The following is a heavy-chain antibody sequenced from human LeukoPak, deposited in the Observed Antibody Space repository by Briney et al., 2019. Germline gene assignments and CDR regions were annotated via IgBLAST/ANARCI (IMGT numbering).Heavy chain of an antibody. V-gene: IGHV3-64D*06. D-gene: IGHD3-10*01. CDR1: GFTFSSYA. Sequence: PGASLRLSCAASGFTFSSYAMSWVRQAPGKGLEYVSAISSNGGSTYYADSVKGRFTISRDNSKNTLYLQMSSLRAEDTAVYYCVKSIGVGSGSFPFDPWGQGTLVTVSS. J-gene: IGHJ5*02. CDR3: VKSIGVGSGSFPFDP. CDR2: ISSNGGST.